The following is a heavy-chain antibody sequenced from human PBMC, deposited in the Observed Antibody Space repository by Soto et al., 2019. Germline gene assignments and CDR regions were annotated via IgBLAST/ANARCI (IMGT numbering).Heavy chain of an antibody. CDR1: GFTFSPYS. CDR3: AREYTAWPLAYGLDV. CDR2: ISSRSDI. V-gene: IGHV3-21*01. J-gene: IGHJ6*02. Sequence: GGSLRLSCVGSGFTFSPYSINWVRQAPGKGLEWVSSISSRSDIYYADSVKGRFTISRDNAKNSVSLQMNSLRAEDTAVYYCAREYTAWPLAYGLDVWGQGSTVTASS. D-gene: IGHD2-2*02.